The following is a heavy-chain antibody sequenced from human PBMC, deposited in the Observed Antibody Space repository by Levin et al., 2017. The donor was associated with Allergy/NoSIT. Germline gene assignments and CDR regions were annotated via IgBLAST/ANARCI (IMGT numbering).Heavy chain of an antibody. V-gene: IGHV4-39*01. CDR3: ARHRYFYDSGGFSDAFDI. Sequence: ETLSLTCTVSGGSISSRSYYWGWIRQPPGKGLQWIGTIFHTGTTYYNPSLKSRVTISVDTSKNQFSLRLSSVTAADTAVYYCARHRYFYDSGGFSDAFDIWGQGTMVTVSS. D-gene: IGHD3-22*01. J-gene: IGHJ3*02. CDR2: IFHTGTT. CDR1: GGSISSRSYY.